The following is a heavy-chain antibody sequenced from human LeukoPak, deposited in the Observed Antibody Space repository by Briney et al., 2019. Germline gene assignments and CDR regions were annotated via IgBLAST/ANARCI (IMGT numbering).Heavy chain of an antibody. Sequence: SETLSLTCTVSGVSISSSNSYWGWIRQPPGKGLGWIGSIYYSGNTYYNASLKSQVSISIDTSKNQFSLRLTSVTAADTAVYYCARQTGSGLFILPGGQGTLVTVSS. J-gene: IGHJ4*02. CDR3: ARQTGSGLFILP. CDR1: GVSISSSNSY. D-gene: IGHD3/OR15-3a*01. V-gene: IGHV4-39*01. CDR2: IYYSGNT.